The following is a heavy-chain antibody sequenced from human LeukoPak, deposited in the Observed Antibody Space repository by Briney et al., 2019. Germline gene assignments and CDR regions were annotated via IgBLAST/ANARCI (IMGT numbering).Heavy chain of an antibody. CDR2: INAGNGNT. Sequence: ASVKLSCKASGYTFAKYAIHWVRQAPGQRLEWMGWINAGNGNTRYSQRFQGGVTITRDTSASTAYMELSSLRSEDTAVYYCARSILVVPVASHYNYGVDVWGQGTTVTVS. CDR3: ARSILVVPVASHYNYGVDV. V-gene: IGHV1-3*01. D-gene: IGHD2-2*01. J-gene: IGHJ6*02. CDR1: GYTFAKYA.